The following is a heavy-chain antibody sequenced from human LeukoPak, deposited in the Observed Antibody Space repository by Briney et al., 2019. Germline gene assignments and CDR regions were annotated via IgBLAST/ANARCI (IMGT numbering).Heavy chain of an antibody. CDR3: ARNYYGSGSYVFDY. D-gene: IGHD3-10*01. CDR1: GGSISSGGYS. Sequence: KPSQTLSLTCAVSGGSISSGGYSWSWIRQPPGKGLEWIGYIYHSGSTYYNPSLKSRVTISVDRSKNQFPLKLSSVTAADTAVYYCARNYYGSGSYVFDYWGQGTLVTVSS. CDR2: IYHSGST. V-gene: IGHV4-30-2*01. J-gene: IGHJ4*02.